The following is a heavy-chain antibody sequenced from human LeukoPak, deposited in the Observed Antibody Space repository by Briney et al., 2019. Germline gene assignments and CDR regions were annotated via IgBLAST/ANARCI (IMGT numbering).Heavy chain of an antibody. CDR1: GYTFTSYY. CDR2: INPSGGST. D-gene: IGHD6-19*01. Sequence: ASVKVSCKASGYTFTSYYMHWVRQAPGQGLEWMGIINPSGGSTSYAQKFQGRVTITADKSTSTAYMELSSLRSEDTAVYYCAIRSHYSSGWSYEYFQHWGQGTLVTVSS. J-gene: IGHJ1*01. V-gene: IGHV1-46*01. CDR3: AIRSHYSSGWSYEYFQH.